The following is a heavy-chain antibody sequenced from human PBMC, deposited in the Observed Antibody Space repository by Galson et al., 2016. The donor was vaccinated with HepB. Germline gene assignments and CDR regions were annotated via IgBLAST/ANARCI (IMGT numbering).Heavy chain of an antibody. D-gene: IGHD2-21*01. CDR1: GFTFETAW. CDR2: IQSKSDRETN. CDR3: AADLDIRIRYSHDY. V-gene: IGHV3-15*01. J-gene: IGHJ4*02. Sequence: RLSCAAAGFTFETAWMSWVRQAPGKGLEWVGRIQSKSDRETNYYGATVKDRFVISRDDSNNILHLQMNSLRTADTAMYYCAADLDIRIRYSHDYWGQGTLVTVSS.